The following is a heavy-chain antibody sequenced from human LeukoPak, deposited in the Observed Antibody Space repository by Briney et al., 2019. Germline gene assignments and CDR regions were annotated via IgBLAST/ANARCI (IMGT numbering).Heavy chain of an antibody. Sequence: SETLSLTCTVSGGSISSYYWSWIRQPAGKGLEWIGRIYISGSGSTNYNPSLKSRVTMSVDTSKNQFSLKLSSVTAADTAVYYCARDKRVAVAGTYIYYYYTDVWGNGTTVTISS. J-gene: IGHJ6*03. CDR2: IYISGSGST. V-gene: IGHV4-4*07. D-gene: IGHD6-19*01. CDR1: GGSISSYY. CDR3: ARDKRVAVAGTYIYYYYTDV.